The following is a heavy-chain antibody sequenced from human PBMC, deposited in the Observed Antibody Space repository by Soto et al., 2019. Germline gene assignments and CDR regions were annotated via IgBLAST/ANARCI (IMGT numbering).Heavy chain of an antibody. D-gene: IGHD1-1*01. CDR1: GGSISSSSYY. Sequence: QLQLQESGPGLVKPSETLSLTCTVSGGSISSSSYYWGWIRQPPGKGLEWIGSICYSGSTYYNPSLKSRVTISVDTSKNQCSLKQSSVTAADTAVYYCARQLERREKGALFENTRRSFDPWGQGTLVTVSS. J-gene: IGHJ5*02. V-gene: IGHV4-39*01. CDR3: ARQLERREKGALFENTRRSFDP. CDR2: ICYSGST.